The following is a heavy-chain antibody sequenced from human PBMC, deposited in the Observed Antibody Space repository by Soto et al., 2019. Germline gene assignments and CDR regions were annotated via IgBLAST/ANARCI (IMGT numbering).Heavy chain of an antibody. CDR3: SKPNSGYDWYWSFDL. Sequence: EVQLLESGGGLVQPGGSLRLSCAASGFTFSSYAMIWVRQAPGKGLEWVSALSGSGGSTYFADSVKGRFTISRDNSKNTLYLQMNSLRAEDTAVYYCSKPNSGYDWYWSFDLWGRGTLVTVSS. V-gene: IGHV3-23*01. J-gene: IGHJ2*01. D-gene: IGHD5-12*01. CDR2: LSGSGGST. CDR1: GFTFSSYA.